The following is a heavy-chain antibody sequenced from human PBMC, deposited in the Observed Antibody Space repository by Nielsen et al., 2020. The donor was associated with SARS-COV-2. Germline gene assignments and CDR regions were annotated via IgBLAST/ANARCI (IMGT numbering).Heavy chain of an antibody. Sequence: SETLSLTCTVSGGSISSYYWSWIRQPPGKGLEWIGEINHSGSTNYNPSLKSRATISVDTSKNQFSLKLSSVTAADTAVYYCATSGPRLPRVNYWGQGTLVTVSS. CDR2: INHSGST. J-gene: IGHJ4*02. V-gene: IGHV4-34*01. CDR1: GGSISSYY. CDR3: ATSGPRLPRVNY. D-gene: IGHD2-15*01.